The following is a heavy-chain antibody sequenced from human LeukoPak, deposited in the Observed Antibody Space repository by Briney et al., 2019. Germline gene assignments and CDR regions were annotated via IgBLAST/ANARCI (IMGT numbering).Heavy chain of an antibody. Sequence: SETLSLTCAVYGGSFSGYYWSWIRQPPGKGLEWIGEINHSGSTNYNPSLKSRVTISVDTSKNQFSLKLSSVTAADTAVYYCASGPRPPQYSSIYYPFDYWGQGTLVSVSS. CDR1: GGSFSGYY. V-gene: IGHV4-34*01. CDR2: INHSGST. D-gene: IGHD6-13*01. J-gene: IGHJ4*02. CDR3: ASGPRPPQYSSIYYPFDY.